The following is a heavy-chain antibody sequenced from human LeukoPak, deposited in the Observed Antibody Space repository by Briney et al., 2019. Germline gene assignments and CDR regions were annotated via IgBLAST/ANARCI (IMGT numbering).Heavy chain of an antibody. CDR3: AKSLMTYYYDSSGSNWFDP. CDR2: ISYDGSNK. J-gene: IGHJ5*02. D-gene: IGHD3-22*01. V-gene: IGHV3-30*18. Sequence: GGSLRLSCAASGFTFSSYGMHWVRQAPGKGLEWVAVISYDGSNKYYADSVKGRFTISRDNSKNTLYLQMNSLRAEDTAVYYCAKSLMTYYYDSSGSNWFDPWGQGTLVTVSS. CDR1: GFTFSSYG.